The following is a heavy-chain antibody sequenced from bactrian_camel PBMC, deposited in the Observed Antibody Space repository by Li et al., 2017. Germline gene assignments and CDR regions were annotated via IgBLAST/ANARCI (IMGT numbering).Heavy chain of an antibody. V-gene: IGHV3S53*01. CDR1: GLTVRMYY. D-gene: IGHD7*01. Sequence: HVQLVESGGGSVQAGGSLRLSCAASGLTVRMYYMGWFRQAPGKEREGVAAVASDGQTFYADSMKGRFTITQDKTKKTVYLQMSSLKPEDTAMYYCAADHRGGYWFNRQYNYWGRGTQVTVS. CDR3: AADHRGGYWFNRQYNY. CDR2: VASDGQT. J-gene: IGHJ4*01.